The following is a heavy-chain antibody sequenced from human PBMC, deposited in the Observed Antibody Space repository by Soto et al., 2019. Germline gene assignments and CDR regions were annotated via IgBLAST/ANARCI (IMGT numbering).Heavy chain of an antibody. Sequence: QVQLVESGGGVVQPGRSLRLSCAASGFTFSSYAMHWVRQAPGKGLEWVAVISYDGSNKYYADSVKGRFTISRDNSKNTLYLQMNSLRAEDTAVYYCVLILTGYYKYLDYWGQGTLVTVSS. CDR1: GFTFSSYA. CDR3: VLILTGYYKYLDY. V-gene: IGHV3-30-3*01. D-gene: IGHD3-9*01. CDR2: ISYDGSNK. J-gene: IGHJ4*02.